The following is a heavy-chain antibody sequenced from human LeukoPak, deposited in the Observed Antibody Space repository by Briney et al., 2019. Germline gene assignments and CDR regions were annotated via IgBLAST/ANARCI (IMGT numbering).Heavy chain of an antibody. CDR2: INPNSGGT. CDR1: GYTFTGYY. CDR3: ARVPCSSTSCCCFMLDYMDV. Sequence: GASVKVSCKASGYTFTGYYMHWVRQAPGQGLEWMGWINPNSGGTNYAQKFQGRVTMTRDTSISTAYMELSRLRSDDTAVCYCARVPCSSTSCCCFMLDYMDVWGKGTTVTVSS. D-gene: IGHD2-2*01. V-gene: IGHV1-2*02. J-gene: IGHJ6*03.